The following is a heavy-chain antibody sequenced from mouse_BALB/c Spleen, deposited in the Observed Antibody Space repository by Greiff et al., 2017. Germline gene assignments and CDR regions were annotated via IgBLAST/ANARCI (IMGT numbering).Heavy chain of an antibody. CDR3: ADGDWYFDV. CDR1: GFNIKDTY. CDR2: IDPANGNT. Sequence: VHVKQSGAELVKPGASVKLSCTASGFNIKDTYMHWVKQRPEQGLEWIGRIDPANGNTKYDPKFQGKATITADTSSNTAYLQLSSLTSEDTAVYYCADGDWYFDVWGAGTTVTVSS. J-gene: IGHJ1*01. V-gene: IGHV14-3*02.